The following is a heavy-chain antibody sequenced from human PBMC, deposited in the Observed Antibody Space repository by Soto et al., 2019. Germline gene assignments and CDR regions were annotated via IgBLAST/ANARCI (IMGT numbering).Heavy chain of an antibody. CDR1: GFTFSSYT. V-gene: IGHV3-21*02. CDR3: TREHVVSIFRRGQTGSFDY. J-gene: IGHJ4*02. Sequence: EVQLVESGGGLVNPGGSLRLSCAASGFTFSSYTMNWVRQAPGKGLEWVSFISSGSDYIYYADSVKGRFTISRDDATNSLVIQMSSLRAEDTAVYYCTREHVVSIFRRGQTGSFDYWGQGTLVTVSS. D-gene: IGHD3-10*01. CDR2: ISSGSDYI.